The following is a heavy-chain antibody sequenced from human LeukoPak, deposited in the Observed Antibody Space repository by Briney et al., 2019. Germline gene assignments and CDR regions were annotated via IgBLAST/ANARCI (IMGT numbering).Heavy chain of an antibody. J-gene: IGHJ5*02. CDR3: ARMRFYDFWSGYYWFDP. Sequence: SVKVSRKASGGTFSSYAISWVRQAPGQGLEWMGGIIPIFGTANYAQKFQGRVTITADESTSTAYMELSSLRSEDTAVYYCARMRFYDFWSGYYWFDPWGQGTLVTVSS. CDR1: GGTFSSYA. V-gene: IGHV1-69*01. D-gene: IGHD3-3*01. CDR2: IIPIFGTA.